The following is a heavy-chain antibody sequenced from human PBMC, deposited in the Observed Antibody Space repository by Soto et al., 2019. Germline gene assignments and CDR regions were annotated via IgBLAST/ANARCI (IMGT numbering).Heavy chain of an antibody. CDR2: ISYDGSNT. D-gene: IGHD1-26*01. Sequence: QAPGKGPEWVAIISYDGSNTYYADSVKGRFTISRDNSKNTLYLQMNSLRAEDTSVYYCAKEGGLSGSYYISSSYYFDYWGQGTLVTVSS. J-gene: IGHJ4*02. V-gene: IGHV3-30*18. CDR3: AKEGGLSGSYYISSSYYFDY.